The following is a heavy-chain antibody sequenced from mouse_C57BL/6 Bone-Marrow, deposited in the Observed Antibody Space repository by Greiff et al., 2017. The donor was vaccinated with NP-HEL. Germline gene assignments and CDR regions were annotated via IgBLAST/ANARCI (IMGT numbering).Heavy chain of an antibody. D-gene: IGHD4-1*01. V-gene: IGHV5-2*01. CDR1: EYAFPSHD. CDR2: IISDGGST. Sequence: DVKLVESGGGLVQPGESLKLSCESNEYAFPSHDMSWVRKTPEKRLELVAAIISDGGSTYYPDTMKRRFIISRDNTKKTLYLQMSSLRSEDTALYYCARQTGTYGGYWGQGTTLTVSS. J-gene: IGHJ2*01. CDR3: ARQTGTYGGY.